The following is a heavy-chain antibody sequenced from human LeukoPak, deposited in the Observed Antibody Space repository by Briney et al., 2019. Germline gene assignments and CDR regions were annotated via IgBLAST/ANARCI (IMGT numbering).Heavy chain of an antibody. Sequence: ASVKVSCKASGYTFTSYGISWVRQAPGQGLEWMGCISAYNGNTNYAQKLQGRVTMTTDTSTSTAYMELRSLRSDDTAAYYCARDVGYSYDSSGYHTADYWGQGTLVTVSS. V-gene: IGHV1-18*01. J-gene: IGHJ4*02. CDR2: ISAYNGNT. CDR1: GYTFTSYG. CDR3: ARDVGYSYDSSGYHTADY. D-gene: IGHD3-22*01.